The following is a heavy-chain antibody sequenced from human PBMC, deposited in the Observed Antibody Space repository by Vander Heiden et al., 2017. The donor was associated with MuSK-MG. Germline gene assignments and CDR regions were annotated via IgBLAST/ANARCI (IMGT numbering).Heavy chain of an antibody. V-gene: IGHV4-59*08. CDR3: ARHVRSLLGRHYYYGMDV. CDR2: IYYSGST. J-gene: IGHJ6*02. Sequence: QVQLQESGPGLVKPSETLSLTCTVSGGSIRSYYWSWIRQPPGKGLEWIGYIYYSGSTNYNPSLKRRVTISVDTSKNQFSLKLSSVTAAETAVYYCARHVRSLLGRHYYYGMDVWCQGTTVTVSS. CDR1: GGSIRSYY. D-gene: IGHD1-26*01.